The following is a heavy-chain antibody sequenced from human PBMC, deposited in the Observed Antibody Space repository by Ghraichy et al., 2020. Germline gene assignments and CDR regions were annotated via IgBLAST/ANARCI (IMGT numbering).Heavy chain of an antibody. J-gene: IGHJ3*02. CDR3: AREVAVARGAFDI. Sequence: SETLSLTCAVYGGSFSGYFWNWIRQPPGQGLEWIGEIDRSGRTNYNPSLKSRVTISVDTSKNQFSLKLTSLTAADTAVYYCAREVAVARGAFDIWGQGTMVTVSS. CDR2: IDRSGRT. V-gene: IGHV4-34*01. CDR1: GGSFSGYF. D-gene: IGHD6-19*01.